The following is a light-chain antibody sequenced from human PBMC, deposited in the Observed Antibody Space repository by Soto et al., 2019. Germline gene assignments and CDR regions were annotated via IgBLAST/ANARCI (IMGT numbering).Light chain of an antibody. J-gene: IGKJ5*01. CDR2: AAS. CDR1: QSISRY. CDR3: QQSYSNPIT. Sequence: DIHLTQSPSSLSASVGYRITITCRSSQSISRYLNWYQQKPGKAPKLLIYAASSLQSGVPSRFSGSGSGTDFTLTISSLQPEDFATYYCQQSYSNPITFGQGTRLEIK. V-gene: IGKV1-39*01.